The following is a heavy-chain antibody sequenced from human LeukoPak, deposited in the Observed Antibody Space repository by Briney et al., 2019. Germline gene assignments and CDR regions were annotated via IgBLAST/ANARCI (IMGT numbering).Heavy chain of an antibody. CDR2: IIPIFGTA. D-gene: IGHD3-22*01. V-gene: IGHV1-69*06. CDR3: ARAVRYDNSGYYGAYYFDY. CDR1: GGTFSSYA. J-gene: IGHJ4*02. Sequence: SVKVSCKASGGTFSSYAISWVRQAPGQGLEWMGGIIPIFGTANYAQKFQGRVTITADKSTSTAYMELSSLRSEDTAVYYCARAVRYDNSGYYGAYYFDYWGQGTLVTVSS.